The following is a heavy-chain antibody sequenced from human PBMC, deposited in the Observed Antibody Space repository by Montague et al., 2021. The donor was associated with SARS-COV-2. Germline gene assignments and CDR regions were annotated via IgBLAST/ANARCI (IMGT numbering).Heavy chain of an antibody. V-gene: IGHV6-1*01. CDR1: GDSVSSNRAA. J-gene: IGHJ4*02. CDR3: ARGGSWLYYFDY. D-gene: IGHD6-13*01. Sequence: CAISGDSVSSNRAAWNWIRQSPSRGLEWLGRTYYRSKWYNDYAVSAKSRITINPDTSKNQFSLQLNSVTPEDTAVYYCARGGSWLYYFDYWGQGTLVTVSS. CDR2: TYYRSKWYN.